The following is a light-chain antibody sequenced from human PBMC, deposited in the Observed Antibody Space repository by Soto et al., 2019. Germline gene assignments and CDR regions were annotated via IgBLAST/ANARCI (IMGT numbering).Light chain of an antibody. CDR2: DAS. CDR3: QQRSNWPIT. CDR1: QSVGSL. V-gene: IGKV3-11*01. J-gene: IGKJ5*01. Sequence: EIVLTQSPATLSLSPGEGVTLSCRASQSVGSLLAWYQQKPGQAPRLVLYDASNRATGIPARFSGSGSGTDFTLTISTLDPEDFAVYYCQQRSNWPITFGQGTRLESK.